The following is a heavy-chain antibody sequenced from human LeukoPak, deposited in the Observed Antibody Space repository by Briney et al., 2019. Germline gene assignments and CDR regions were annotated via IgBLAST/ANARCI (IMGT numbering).Heavy chain of an antibody. Sequence: SVKVSCKASGFTFTSSAMQWVRQARGQRLERIGWIVVGSGNTNYAQKFQERVTITRDMSTSTAYMELSSLRSEDTAVYYCAADLAPNSSGGYDIWGQGTMVTVSS. CDR3: AADLAPNSSGGYDI. V-gene: IGHV1-58*02. CDR1: GFTFTSSA. D-gene: IGHD3-22*01. J-gene: IGHJ3*02. CDR2: IVVGSGNT.